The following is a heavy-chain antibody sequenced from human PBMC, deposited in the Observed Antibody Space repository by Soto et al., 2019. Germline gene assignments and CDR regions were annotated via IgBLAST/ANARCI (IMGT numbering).Heavy chain of an antibody. Sequence: HVQLRQWGAGLLKPSDTLSLTCAVYGESLNYYYWSWIRQAPGKGLESIGESYQGGSTHYNPSVQSRVTLSVDLSSQQFSLKLTSVTAADTATYYCARGMWPDRFAHWGQGTLVTVSS. V-gene: IGHV4-34*01. CDR3: ARGMWPDRFAH. D-gene: IGHD2-21*01. CDR2: SYQGGST. J-gene: IGHJ5*02. CDR1: GESLNYYY.